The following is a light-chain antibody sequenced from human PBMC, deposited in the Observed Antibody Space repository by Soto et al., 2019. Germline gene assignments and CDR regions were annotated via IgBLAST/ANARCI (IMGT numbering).Light chain of an antibody. CDR1: QSVRSSF. V-gene: IGKV3-20*01. CDR2: DVS. Sequence: DIVLTKSPGTLSLSPEERATLSCRASQSVRSSFFAWYQQKPGQAPRLLIYDVSVRATGIPDRFSGSESGTDFTLTINRLEPEDFAVYYCQQYENSVMYTFGQGTKLEIK. CDR3: QQYENSVMYT. J-gene: IGKJ2*01.